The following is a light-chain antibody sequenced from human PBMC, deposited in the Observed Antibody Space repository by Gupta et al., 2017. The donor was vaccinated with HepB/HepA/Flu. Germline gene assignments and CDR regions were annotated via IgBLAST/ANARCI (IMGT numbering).Light chain of an antibody. CDR2: SNN. V-gene: IGLV1-44*01. CDR3: AAWDDSLDGGV. Sequence: QSVLTQPPSASGTPGQTVTISCSGSSSNIGKTTVNWYQQFPGTAPKLLIYSNNQRPSGVPDRFSDSKSGTSASLAIRGLQSEDEADYYCAAWDDSLDGGVFGGGT. CDR1: SSNIGKTT. J-gene: IGLJ3*02.